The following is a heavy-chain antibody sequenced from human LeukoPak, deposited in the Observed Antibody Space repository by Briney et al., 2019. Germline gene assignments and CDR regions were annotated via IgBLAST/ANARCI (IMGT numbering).Heavy chain of an antibody. D-gene: IGHD3-10*01. CDR2: ISSTTGYI. J-gene: IGHJ4*02. CDR1: GFTFNSYE. Sequence: NPGGSLRLSCAASGFTFNSYEMNWVRQAPGKGLEWVSSISSTTGYIFYADSVKGRFTISRDNAKNSLYLQMTSLRAEDTAVYYCARPLSSGSPQGLPTSPHLDYWGQGTLVTVSS. V-gene: IGHV3-21*01. CDR3: ARPLSSGSPQGLPTSPHLDY.